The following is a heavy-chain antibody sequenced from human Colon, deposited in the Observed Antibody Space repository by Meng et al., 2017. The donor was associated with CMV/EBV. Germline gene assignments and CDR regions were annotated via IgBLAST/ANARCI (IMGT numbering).Heavy chain of an antibody. J-gene: IGHJ4*02. CDR2: IYYSGST. D-gene: IGHD6-13*01. V-gene: IGHV4-39*07. CDR1: GGSISSSSYY. CDR3: ARAAAAGEYYFDY. Sequence: QLQPQEAGPGPVKPSETLSLTCTVSGGSISSSSYYWGWIRQPPGKGLEWIGSIYYSGSTYYNPSLKSRVTISVDTSKNQFSLKLSSVTAADTAVYYCARAAAAGEYYFDYWGQGTLVTVSS.